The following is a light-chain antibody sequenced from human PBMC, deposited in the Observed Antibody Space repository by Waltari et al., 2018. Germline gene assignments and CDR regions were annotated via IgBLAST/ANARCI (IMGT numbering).Light chain of an antibody. CDR1: RLRTAY. J-gene: IGLJ3*02. CDR2: GKD. V-gene: IGLV3-19*01. Sequence: SSELTQDPVVSVALGQTVRITCQGDRLRTAYAGWYQLKPGQAPVLVMFGKDKRPSGIPDRISGYSSGTTSSLIITGAQAEDEADYYCSSRSGSAHQVVFAGGTKVTVL. CDR3: SSRSGSAHQVV.